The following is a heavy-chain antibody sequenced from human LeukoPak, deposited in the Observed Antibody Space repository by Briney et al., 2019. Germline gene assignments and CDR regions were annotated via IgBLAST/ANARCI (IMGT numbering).Heavy chain of an antibody. Sequence: AGESLKISCKGSGYSFTSFWIGWVRQMPGKGLEWVGITYPGDSESRYSPSFQGQVTISADKSISTAYLQWSSLKASDTAIYYCVRRMYYYGSGSYFPFDYWGQGTLVTVSS. CDR1: GYSFTSFW. D-gene: IGHD3-10*01. J-gene: IGHJ4*02. CDR3: VRRMYYYGSGSYFPFDY. V-gene: IGHV5-51*01. CDR2: TYPGDSES.